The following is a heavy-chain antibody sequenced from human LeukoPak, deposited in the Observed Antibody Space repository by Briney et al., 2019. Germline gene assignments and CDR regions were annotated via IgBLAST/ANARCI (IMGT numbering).Heavy chain of an antibody. V-gene: IGHV3-21*01. J-gene: IGHJ4*02. CDR2: ISSNSSYI. CDR3: ARDMSAYYYGDCYFDY. D-gene: IGHD4-17*01. Sequence: GGSLRLSCAASGFTFSSYSMNWVRQAPGEGLEWVSSISSNSSYIYYADSVKGRFTISRDNAKNSLYLQMNSLRAEDTAVYYCARDMSAYYYGDCYFDYWGQGTLVTVSS. CDR1: GFTFSSYS.